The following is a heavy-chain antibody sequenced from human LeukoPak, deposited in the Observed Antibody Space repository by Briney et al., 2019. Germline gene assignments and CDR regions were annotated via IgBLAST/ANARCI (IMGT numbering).Heavy chain of an antibody. J-gene: IGHJ4*02. CDR2: ISGSGGST. V-gene: IGHV3-23*01. CDR3: AKSNYYDSSGYPY. Sequence: GGSLRLSCAASGFTFSSYGMHWVRQAPGKGLEWISAISGSGGSTYYADSVKGRFTISRDNSKNTLYLQMNSLRAEDTAVYYCAKSNYYDSSGYPYWGQGTLVTVSS. D-gene: IGHD3-22*01. CDR1: GFTFSSYG.